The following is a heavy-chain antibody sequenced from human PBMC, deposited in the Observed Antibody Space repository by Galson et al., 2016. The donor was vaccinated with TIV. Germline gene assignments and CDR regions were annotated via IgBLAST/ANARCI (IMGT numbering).Heavy chain of an antibody. V-gene: IGHV3-9*01. Sequence: SLRLSCAASGFTFENYAMHWVRQAPGKGLEWVSGISWDSGRITYADSVKGRFTVSRDNAKNSPYLQMTSLRAEDTALYFCATFSTIFVVAPRHSFDHWGLGTLVTVSS. CDR2: ISWDSGRI. CDR1: GFTFENYA. J-gene: IGHJ4*02. CDR3: ATFSTIFVVAPRHSFDH. D-gene: IGHD3-3*01.